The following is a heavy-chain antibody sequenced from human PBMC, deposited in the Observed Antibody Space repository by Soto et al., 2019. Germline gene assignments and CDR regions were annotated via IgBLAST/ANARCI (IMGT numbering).Heavy chain of an antibody. CDR3: ARQLGYCSGINCDDIPR. V-gene: IGHV4-34*01. CDR1: GDSLSGYY. J-gene: IGHJ4*02. Sequence: QVQLQQWGAGLLKPSETLSLTCAVYGDSLSGYYWSWIRQPPGKGLEWIGEVNHSGSTNYNPSHRSLVTIRVDTSKYQFSLKLRSGTDADTAVYYGARQLGYCSGINCDDIPRWGQGILVTVSS. D-gene: IGHD2-15*01. CDR2: VNHSGST.